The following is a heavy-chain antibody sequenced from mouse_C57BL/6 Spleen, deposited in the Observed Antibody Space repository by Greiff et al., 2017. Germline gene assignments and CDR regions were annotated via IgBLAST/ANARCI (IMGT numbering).Heavy chain of an antibody. V-gene: IGHV5-17*01. D-gene: IGHD2-3*01. CDR2: ISSGSSTI. CDR1: GFTFSDYG. J-gene: IGHJ4*01. Sequence: EVKLMESGGGLVKPGGSLKLSCAASGFTFSDYGMHWVRQAPEKGLEWVAYISSGSSTIYYADTVKGRFTISRDNAKNTLFLQMTSLRSEDTAMYYCARPGLLLHAMDYWGQGTSVTVSS. CDR3: ARPGLLLHAMDY.